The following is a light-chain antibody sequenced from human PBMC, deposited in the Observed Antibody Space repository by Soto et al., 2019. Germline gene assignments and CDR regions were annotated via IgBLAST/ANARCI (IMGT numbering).Light chain of an antibody. CDR2: DVT. CDR3: SSHASGSTLI. J-gene: IGLJ2*01. Sequence: QSALTQPDSVSGSPGQSITISCTGTSSDVGAYNHVSWYQQHPGKAPKVMIYDVTNRPSGVSNRFSGSRSGNTASLTISGLQAEDEADYYCSSHASGSTLIFGGGTKLTVL. V-gene: IGLV2-14*03. CDR1: SSDVGAYNH.